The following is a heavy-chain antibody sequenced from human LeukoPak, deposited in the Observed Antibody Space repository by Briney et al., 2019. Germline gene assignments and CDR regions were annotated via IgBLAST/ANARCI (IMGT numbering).Heavy chain of an antibody. CDR3: ARDGYYYDSSGYWDLPNYNWFDP. Sequence: GSVKVSCKASGYTFTSYYMHWVRQAPGQGLEWMGIINPSGGSTSYAQKFQGRVTMTRDTSTSTVYMELSSLRSEDTAVYYCARDGYYYDSSGYWDLPNYNWFDPWGQGTLVTVSS. CDR1: GYTFTSYY. J-gene: IGHJ5*02. CDR2: INPSGGST. V-gene: IGHV1-46*01. D-gene: IGHD3-22*01.